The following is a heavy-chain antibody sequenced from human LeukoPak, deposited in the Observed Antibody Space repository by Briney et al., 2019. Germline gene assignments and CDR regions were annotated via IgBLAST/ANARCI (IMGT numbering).Heavy chain of an antibody. CDR1: GFTVSSNY. V-gene: IGHV3-66*04. D-gene: IGHD4-17*01. CDR2: IYSGGST. CDR3: ARPYYGDYDDAFDI. J-gene: IGHJ3*02. Sequence: GGSLRLSCAASGFTVSSNYMSWVRQAPGKGLEWVSVIYSGGSTYYADSVKGRFTISRDNSKNTLYLQMNSLRAEDTAVYYCARPYYGDYDDAFDIWGQGTMVTVSS.